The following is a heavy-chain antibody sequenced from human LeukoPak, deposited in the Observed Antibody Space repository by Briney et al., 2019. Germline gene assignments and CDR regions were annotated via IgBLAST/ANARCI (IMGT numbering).Heavy chain of an antibody. J-gene: IGHJ6*02. CDR1: GIIFSTYV. CDR3: AKVSGRILIWPQPFGDGMDV. V-gene: IGHV3-23*01. Sequence: GGSLRLSCAASGIIFSTYVMAWVRQAPGKGLECVSAISGSGGDSYYAASVKGRFTISRDNSKNTLYLQMNSLRVEDTAVYYCAKVSGRILIWPQPFGDGMDVWGQGATVTVSS. D-gene: IGHD3-10*01. CDR2: ISGSGGDS.